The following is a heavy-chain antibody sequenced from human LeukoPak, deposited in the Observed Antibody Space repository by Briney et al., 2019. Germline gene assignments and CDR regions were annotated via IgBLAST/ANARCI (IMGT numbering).Heavy chain of an antibody. D-gene: IGHD6-19*01. CDR1: GGSIGTYY. CDR3: ARHEQWLVPVDY. V-gene: IGHV4-59*01. Sequence: PSDTLSLTCTVSGGSIGTYYWTWIRQPPGKRLEWIGYIYYSGSTAYNPSLKSRVTISVDTSKNQFSLKLSSVTAADTAVYYCARHEQWLVPVDYWGQGALVTVSS. CDR2: IYYSGST. J-gene: IGHJ4*02.